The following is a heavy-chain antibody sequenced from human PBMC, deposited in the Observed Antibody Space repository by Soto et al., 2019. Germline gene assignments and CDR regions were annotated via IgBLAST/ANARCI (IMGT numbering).Heavy chain of an antibody. V-gene: IGHV3-30*18. D-gene: IGHD5-12*01. CDR2: ITYSGSSK. Sequence: PGGSLRLSCAASGFTFSSYAXSWVRQAPGKGLEWVAVITYSGSSKYYADSVKGRFTISRDNSKNTLYLQMNSLRAEDTAVYYCAKALRGYNPPDYWGQGTLVTVSS. J-gene: IGHJ4*02. CDR3: AKALRGYNPPDY. CDR1: GFTFSSYA.